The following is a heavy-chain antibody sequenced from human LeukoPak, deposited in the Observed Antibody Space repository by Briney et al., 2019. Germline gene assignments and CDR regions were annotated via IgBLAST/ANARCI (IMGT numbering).Heavy chain of an antibody. CDR1: GGSINNYY. CDR2: IYYSGST. J-gene: IGHJ4*02. Sequence: PSETLSLTCTVSGGSINNYYWGWIRQPPGKGLEWIGSIYYSGSTYYNPSLKSRVTISVDTSKNQFSLKLSSVTAADTAVYYCARHTAMVIALSRFDYWGQGTLVTVSS. V-gene: IGHV4-39*01. D-gene: IGHD5-18*01. CDR3: ARHTAMVIALSRFDY.